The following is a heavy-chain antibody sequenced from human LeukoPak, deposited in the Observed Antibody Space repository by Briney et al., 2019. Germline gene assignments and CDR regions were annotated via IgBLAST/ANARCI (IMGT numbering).Heavy chain of an antibody. CDR2: INSDGSST. Sequence: GGSLRLSCAASGFTFSSYWMHWVRHAPGKGLVWVSRINSDGSSTIYADSVKGRFTISRDNAKNTLYLQMNSLRAEDTAVYYCARDGIVGAPYYYYYMDVWGKGTTVTISS. V-gene: IGHV3-74*01. D-gene: IGHD1-26*01. CDR3: ARDGIVGAPYYYYYMDV. J-gene: IGHJ6*03. CDR1: GFTFSSYW.